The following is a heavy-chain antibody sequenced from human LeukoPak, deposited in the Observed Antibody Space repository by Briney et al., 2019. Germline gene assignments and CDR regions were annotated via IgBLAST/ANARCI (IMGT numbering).Heavy chain of an antibody. D-gene: IGHD2-21*02. CDR3: ARKLGGAQCGGDCFFDH. V-gene: IGHV3-11*03. CDR1: GFMLSVYY. CDR2: ISPTGSYT. J-gene: IGHJ4*02. Sequence: PGGSLRLSCEASGFMLSVYYMSWFRLAPGKGLEWIGYISPTGSYTTYADSVRGRFTISRDNAKNLLFLQVNDLRTEDTAVYYCARKLGGAQCGGDCFFDHWGQGTRVAVSS.